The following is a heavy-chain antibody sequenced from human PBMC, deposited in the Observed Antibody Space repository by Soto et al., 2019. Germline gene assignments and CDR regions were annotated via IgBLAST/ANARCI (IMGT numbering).Heavy chain of an antibody. Sequence: GGSLRLSCAASGFTFTRYSMNWVRQAPGKGLEWVSSISSTTNYIYYADSMKGRFTVSRDNAKTSVYLEMNSLSAEDTAVYYSARESEDLTSNFDYWRQGTLVTVSS. J-gene: IGHJ4*02. CDR3: ARESEDLTSNFDY. CDR1: GFTFTRYS. CDR2: ISSTTNYI. V-gene: IGHV3-21*01.